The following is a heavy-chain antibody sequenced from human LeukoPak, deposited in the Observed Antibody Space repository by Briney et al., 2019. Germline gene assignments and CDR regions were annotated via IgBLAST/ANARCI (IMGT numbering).Heavy chain of an antibody. CDR1: GFTFSSYG. V-gene: IGHV3-30*18. Sequence: GGSLRLSGAASGFTFSSYGMHWVRQAPGKGLEWVAVISHDGSNKHYADSVKGRFTISRDNSKNTLYLQMNSLRAEDTAVYYCAKVWSAHPNYYYMDVWGKGTTVTVSS. J-gene: IGHJ6*03. CDR2: ISHDGSNK. D-gene: IGHD3-3*01. CDR3: AKVWSAHPNYYYMDV.